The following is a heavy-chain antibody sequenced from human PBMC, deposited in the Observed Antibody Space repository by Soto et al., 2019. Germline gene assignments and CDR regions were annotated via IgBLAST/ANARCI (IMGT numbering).Heavy chain of an antibody. V-gene: IGHV3-43*01. CDR1: GFTFDDYT. Sequence: GGSLRLSCAAFGFTFDDYTMHWVRQAPGKGLEWVSLISWDGGSTYYADSVKGRFTISRDNSKNSLYLQMNSLRTEDTALYYCAKAASAMVRGVIDYWGQGTLVTVSS. CDR3: AKAASAMVRGVIDY. CDR2: ISWDGGST. D-gene: IGHD3-10*01. J-gene: IGHJ4*02.